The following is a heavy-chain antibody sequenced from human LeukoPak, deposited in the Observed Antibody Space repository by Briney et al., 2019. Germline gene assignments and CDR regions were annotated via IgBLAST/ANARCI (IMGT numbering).Heavy chain of an antibody. CDR2: IVSDGSVT. Sequence: QPGGSLRLSCAASGFTFSTYWMHWVRRGPGKGLVWVSQIVSDGSVTSYADSVKGRFTISRDNAKNTLYLQMNSLRAEDTAVYYCARGGTGSFDFWGQGALVTVSS. D-gene: IGHD3/OR15-3a*01. V-gene: IGHV3-74*01. J-gene: IGHJ4*02. CDR1: GFTFSTYW. CDR3: ARGGTGSFDF.